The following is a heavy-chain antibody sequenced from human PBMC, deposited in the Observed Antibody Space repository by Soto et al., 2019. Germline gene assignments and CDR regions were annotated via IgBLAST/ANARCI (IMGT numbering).Heavy chain of an antibody. Sequence: EVQLLESGGGLVQPGGSLRLSCAASGFTFANYAMSWVRQAPGKGLEWVSAISGSSDSNYYADSVKGRCAISRDNSKNTWFLQKNSLRVEDTAVYFRAKDPSFHYGDYGDAFAIWGQGTMFTVSS. CDR2: ISGSSDSN. D-gene: IGHD4-17*01. V-gene: IGHV3-23*01. CDR3: AKDPSFHYGDYGDAFAI. CDR1: GFTFANYA. J-gene: IGHJ3*02.